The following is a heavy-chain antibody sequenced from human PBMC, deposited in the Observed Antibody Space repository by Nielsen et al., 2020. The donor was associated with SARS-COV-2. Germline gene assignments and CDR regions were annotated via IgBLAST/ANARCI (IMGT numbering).Heavy chain of an antibody. CDR1: GFNVRSYY. Sequence: GESLKISCAASGFNVRSYYMNWGRQAPGRGVEWIAVSSGSGQSTYYADSVKGRFTISRDNSRNTLFLQMNSLRAEDTAVYYCAKDSFCSGGSCKFYGMDVWGQGTTVTVSS. CDR2: SSGSGQST. J-gene: IGHJ6*02. D-gene: IGHD2-15*01. V-gene: IGHV3-23*01. CDR3: AKDSFCSGGSCKFYGMDV.